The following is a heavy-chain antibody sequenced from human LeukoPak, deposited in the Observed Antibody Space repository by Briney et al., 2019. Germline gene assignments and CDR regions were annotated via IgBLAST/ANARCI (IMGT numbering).Heavy chain of an antibody. Sequence: GGSLRLSCAASGFTFSSYSMNCVRQAPGKGLEWVSSISSSSSYIYYADSVKGRFTISRDNAKNSLYLQMNSLRAEDTAVYYCARDFQVWFGEAYGMDVWGKGTTVTVSS. V-gene: IGHV3-21*01. D-gene: IGHD3-10*01. CDR3: ARDFQVWFGEAYGMDV. J-gene: IGHJ6*04. CDR2: ISSSSSYI. CDR1: GFTFSSYS.